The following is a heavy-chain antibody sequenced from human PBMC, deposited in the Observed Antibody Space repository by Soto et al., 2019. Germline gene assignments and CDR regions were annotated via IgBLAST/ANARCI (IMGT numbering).Heavy chain of an antibody. CDR3: ARDYRPSSPVDRNFDY. CDR2: ISSSSSYI. J-gene: IGHJ4*02. CDR1: GFTFSSYS. V-gene: IGHV3-21*01. Sequence: EVQLVESGGGLVKPGGSLRLSCAASGFTFSSYSMNWVRQAPGKGLEWVSSISSSSSYIYYADSVKGRFTISRDNAKNSLDLQINSLRAEDTGVYYCARDYRPSSPVDRNFDYWGQGTLVTVSS. D-gene: IGHD2-2*01.